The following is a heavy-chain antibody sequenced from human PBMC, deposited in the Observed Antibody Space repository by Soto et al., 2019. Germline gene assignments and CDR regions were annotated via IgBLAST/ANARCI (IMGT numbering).Heavy chain of an antibody. D-gene: IGHD3-22*01. J-gene: IGHJ4*02. CDR1: GGSVSSGSYY. Sequence: SETLSLTCTVSGGSVSSGSYYWSWIRQPPGKGLEWIGYIYYSGNTNYNPSLKSRVTISVDTSKNQFSLKLSSVTAADTAVYYCARAPYYYDSSGYDYWGQGTLVTVSS. CDR3: ARAPYYYDSSGYDY. V-gene: IGHV4-61*01. CDR2: IYYSGNT.